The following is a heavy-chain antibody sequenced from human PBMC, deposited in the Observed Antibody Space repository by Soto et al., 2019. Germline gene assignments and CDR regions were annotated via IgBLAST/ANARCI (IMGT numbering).Heavy chain of an antibody. CDR1: GGSIRNYY. D-gene: IGHD5-18*01. V-gene: IGHV4-59*01. CDR2: IYYSGST. Sequence: PSETLSLTCTVSGGSIRNYYWSWIRQPPGKGLEWIGYIYYSGSTQYNPSLQSRVTISVDTSKNQFSLKLSSVTAADTAVYYCARGRGDTAMAWYYWGQGTLVTVS. J-gene: IGHJ4*02. CDR3: ARGRGDTAMAWYY.